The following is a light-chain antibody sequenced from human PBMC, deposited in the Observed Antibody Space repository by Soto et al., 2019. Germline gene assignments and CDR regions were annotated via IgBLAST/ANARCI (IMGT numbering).Light chain of an antibody. CDR3: SSYTSSSTPCV. J-gene: IGLJ1*01. CDR1: SSDIGRYNY. Sequence: QSVLTRPASVSGSPGQSITISCTGTSSDIGRYNYVSWYQQHPGKAPKLMIYDVSNRPSGISNRFSGSKSGNTASLTISGLQAEDEADYYCSSYTSSSTPCVFGTGTKLTVL. V-gene: IGLV2-14*01. CDR2: DVS.